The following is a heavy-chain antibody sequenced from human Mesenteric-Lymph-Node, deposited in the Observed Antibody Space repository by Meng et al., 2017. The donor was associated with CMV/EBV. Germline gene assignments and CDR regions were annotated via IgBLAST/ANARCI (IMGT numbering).Heavy chain of an antibody. CDR2: INPNSGGT. D-gene: IGHD5-12*01. V-gene: IGHV1-2*06. CDR3: ARGRGVATEIDY. CDR1: GYTFTGYY. Sequence: CKASGYTFTGYYMHWVRQAPGQGLEWMGRINPNSGGTNYAQKFQGRVTMTRDTSISTAYMELSRLRSDDTAVYYCARGRGVATEIDYWGQGTLVTVSS. J-gene: IGHJ4*02.